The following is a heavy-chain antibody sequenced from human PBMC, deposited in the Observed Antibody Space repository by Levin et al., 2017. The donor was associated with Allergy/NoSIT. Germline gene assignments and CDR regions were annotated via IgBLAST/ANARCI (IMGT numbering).Heavy chain of an antibody. J-gene: IGHJ4*02. CDR3: ARDHGHGGDDRFDY. V-gene: IGHV4-4*07. CDR2: IYSSGRT. Sequence: SETLSLTCNVSGGSISSHYWSWIRQPAGKGLEWIGRIYSSGRTIYNPSLKSRVTMSVDASKNQFSLKMSSVTAADTALYYCARDHGHGGDDRFDYWGQGTLVTVSS. D-gene: IGHD2-21*02. CDR1: GGSISSHY.